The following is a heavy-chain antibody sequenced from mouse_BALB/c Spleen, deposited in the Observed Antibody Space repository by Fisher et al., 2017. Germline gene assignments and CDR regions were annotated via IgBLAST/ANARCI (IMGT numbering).Heavy chain of an antibody. Sequence: KFKGKATLTADKSSSTAYMQLSSLASEDSAVYYCARNWYAMDYWGQGTSVTVSS. V-gene: IGHV1-87*01. CDR3: ARNWYAMDY. J-gene: IGHJ4*01. D-gene: IGHD4-1*01.